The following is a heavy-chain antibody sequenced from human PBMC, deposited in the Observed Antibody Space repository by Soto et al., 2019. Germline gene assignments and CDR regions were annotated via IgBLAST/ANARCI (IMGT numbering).Heavy chain of an antibody. CDR1: GGTFTNYS. Sequence: QVQLVQSGAEVREPGSSVKVSCKPSGGTFTNYSISWVRQAPGQGLEWMGRIIPILGRANYAQRFKGRVSITADKFTSTVYVEVYNLGSDDTAVYYCATDGGFCTGGSCNWGQGTLVTVSS. CDR3: ATDGGFCTGGSCN. D-gene: IGHD2-15*01. V-gene: IGHV1-69*08. CDR2: IIPILGRA. J-gene: IGHJ4*02.